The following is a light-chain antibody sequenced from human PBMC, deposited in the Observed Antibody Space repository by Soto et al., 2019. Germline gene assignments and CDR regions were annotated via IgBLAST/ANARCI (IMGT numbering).Light chain of an antibody. CDR1: QSVSAKY. CDR3: HQYGSSPFT. CDR2: GAS. J-gene: IGKJ3*01. V-gene: IGKV3-20*01. Sequence: EVVLTQSPATLSLSPGERATLSCRANQSVSAKYLAWYQQKPGQAPRLLIYGASSRATGIPDRFSGSGSGTDFTLTISRLEPEDFAVFYCHQYGSSPFTFGPGTKVDIK.